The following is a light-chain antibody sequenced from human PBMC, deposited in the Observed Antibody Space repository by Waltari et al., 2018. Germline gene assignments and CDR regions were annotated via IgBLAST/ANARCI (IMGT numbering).Light chain of an antibody. V-gene: IGKV2-30*01. CDR3: VHGTHWPPSLF. CDR1: QSLVSSDGNTF. CDR2: KVS. Sequence: DVVLTQYPLSLPVTLGQPASISCRSSQSLVSSDGNTFLHWFQQRPGQSPRRLIYKVSNRDYGVPDRFSGGGSGTDFTLKISRVEAEDVGIYYCVHGTHWPPSLFFGGGTKVEIK. J-gene: IGKJ4*01.